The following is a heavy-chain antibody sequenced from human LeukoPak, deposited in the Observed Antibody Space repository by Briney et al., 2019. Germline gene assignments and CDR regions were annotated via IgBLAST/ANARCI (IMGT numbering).Heavy chain of an antibody. Sequence: ASVKVSCKASGYTFTSYGISWVRQAPGQGLDGMGWISDYNGKTNYAQKLPGRVTMTTDTSTSTAYMELRSLRSDDTGVYYCARDLFPQRGIAVAEDYWGQGTLVSVSS. CDR1: GYTFTSYG. D-gene: IGHD6-19*01. CDR3: ARDLFPQRGIAVAEDY. CDR2: ISDYNGKT. J-gene: IGHJ4*02. V-gene: IGHV1-18*04.